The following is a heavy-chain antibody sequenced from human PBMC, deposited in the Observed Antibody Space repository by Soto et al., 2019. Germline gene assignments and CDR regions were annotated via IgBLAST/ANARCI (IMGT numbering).Heavy chain of an antibody. D-gene: IGHD6-19*01. Sequence: AVGGTFVGFGGRRVSQAPGKGLEWVAVISNDGDNKYYAESVRGRFTFSRDNSNNILYLQMNSLRPDYTAIYYCARAVGSACSAPLGQRTPVPVSS. J-gene: IGHJ5*02. CDR3: ARAVGSACSAP. V-gene: IGHV3-30-3*01. CDR2: ISNDGDNK. CDR1: GGTFVGFG.